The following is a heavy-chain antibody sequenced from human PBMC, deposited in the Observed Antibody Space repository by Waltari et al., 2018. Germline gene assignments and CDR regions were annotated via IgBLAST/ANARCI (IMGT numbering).Heavy chain of an antibody. CDR2: MNPNSGNT. Sequence: QVQLVQSGAEVKKPGASVKVSCKASGYTFTSYDLNWVRQATGQGLGWMGWMNPNSGNTGYAQKFQGRVTMTRNTSISTAYMELSSLRSEDTAVYYCARGLSGLTGTTRRYYYGMDVWGQGTTVTVSS. CDR3: ARGLSGLTGTTRRYYYGMDV. J-gene: IGHJ6*02. D-gene: IGHD1-7*01. V-gene: IGHV1-8*01. CDR1: GYTFTSYD.